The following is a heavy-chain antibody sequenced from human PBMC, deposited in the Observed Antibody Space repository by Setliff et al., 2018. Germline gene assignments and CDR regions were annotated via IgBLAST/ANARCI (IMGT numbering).Heavy chain of an antibody. D-gene: IGHD5-12*01. V-gene: IGHV4-61*09. CDR3: ARGGTFRYFDF. Sequence: SETLSLTCTVSGDSISSRPYYWGWFRQPAGKELEWIGQIYTSWSTYYNPSLKSRVTISVDTSKNQFSLKLRSVTAADTAVYYCARGGTFRYFDFWGQGAPVTVSS. CDR1: GDSISSRPYY. J-gene: IGHJ4*02. CDR2: IYTSWST.